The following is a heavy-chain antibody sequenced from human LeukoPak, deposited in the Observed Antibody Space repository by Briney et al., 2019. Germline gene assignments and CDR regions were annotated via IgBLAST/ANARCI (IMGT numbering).Heavy chain of an antibody. V-gene: IGHV3-23*01. J-gene: IGHJ4*02. CDR1: GFTFRSYA. CDR2: ISGSGGST. Sequence: PGGSLRLSCEASGFTFRSYAMSWVRQAPGKGLEWVSAISGSGGSTCYVDSVKGRFTISRDNSKNTLYLQVNSLRAEDTAVYYCAKELIVGATTPFDYWGQGTLVTVSS. CDR3: AKELIVGATTPFDY. D-gene: IGHD1-26*01.